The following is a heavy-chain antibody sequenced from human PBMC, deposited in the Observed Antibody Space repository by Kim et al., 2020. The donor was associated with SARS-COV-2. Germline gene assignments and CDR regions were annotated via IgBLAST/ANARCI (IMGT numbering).Heavy chain of an antibody. CDR1: GGTFSSYA. V-gene: IGHV1-69*13. CDR3: ARIWSGYYDYYYYGMDV. CDR2: IIPIFGTA. Sequence: SVKVSCKASGGTFSSYAISWVRQAPGQGLEWMGGIIPIFGTANYAQKFQGRVTITADESTSTAYMELSSLRSEDTAVYYCARIWSGYYDYYYYGMDVWGQGTTVTVSS. D-gene: IGHD3-3*01. J-gene: IGHJ6*02.